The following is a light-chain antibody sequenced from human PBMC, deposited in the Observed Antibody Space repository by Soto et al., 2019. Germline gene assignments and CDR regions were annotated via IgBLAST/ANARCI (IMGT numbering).Light chain of an antibody. Sequence: IQLTQSPSSLSASVGDRVTITCRASQGVSSYLAWYQQKPGKAPKLLIYAASTLQSGVPSRFSGSGSGTEFTLTISSLQPEDFATYYCQKLNSYPITCGQGTRLEIK. J-gene: IGKJ5*01. CDR2: AAS. CDR3: QKLNSYPIT. CDR1: QGVSSY. V-gene: IGKV1-9*01.